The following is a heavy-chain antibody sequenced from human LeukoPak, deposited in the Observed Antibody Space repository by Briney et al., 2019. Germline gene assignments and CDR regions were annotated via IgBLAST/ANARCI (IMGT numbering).Heavy chain of an antibody. J-gene: IGHJ4*02. V-gene: IGHV1-69*05. CDR1: RGTFSSYG. Sequence: ASVKVSCKASRGTFSSYGISWVRQAPGQGLEWMGGVIAIFGRVKYGQKFQGRATITTDESTSTAYMELSSLTSEDTGVYYCARGELGDSSGFSFFDYWGQGTLVTISS. CDR2: VIAIFGRV. D-gene: IGHD3-22*01. CDR3: ARGELGDSSGFSFFDY.